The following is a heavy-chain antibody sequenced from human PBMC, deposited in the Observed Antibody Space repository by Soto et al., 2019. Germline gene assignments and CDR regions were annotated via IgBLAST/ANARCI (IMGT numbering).Heavy chain of an antibody. J-gene: IGHJ5*02. V-gene: IGHV1-18*01. CDR2: ISGYNGNT. D-gene: IGHD5-18*01. CDR1: GYTFTSFG. Sequence: AASVKVSCKASGYTFTSFGINWVRQAPGQGLEWMGWISGYNGNTNYAQNLQDRVTMTRXTXXXXAXIXLXXXXSDXTAVYYCARMESFGSLNWFDPWGQGTLVTVSS. CDR3: ARMESFGSLNWFDP.